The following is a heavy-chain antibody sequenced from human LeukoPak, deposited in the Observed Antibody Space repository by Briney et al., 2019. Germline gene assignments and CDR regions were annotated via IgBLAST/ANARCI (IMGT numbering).Heavy chain of an antibody. CDR2: IYSSGST. CDR3: ARAPVVVTSLEY. J-gene: IGHJ4*02. Sequence: GGSLRLSSAASGFTFSSYAMSWVRQAPGKGLEWVSVIYSSGSTYYADSVKGRFTISRDNSKNTLYLQMNSLRAEDSAVYYCARAPVVVTSLEYWGQGTLVTVSS. CDR1: GFTFSSYA. V-gene: IGHV3-66*01. D-gene: IGHD2-21*02.